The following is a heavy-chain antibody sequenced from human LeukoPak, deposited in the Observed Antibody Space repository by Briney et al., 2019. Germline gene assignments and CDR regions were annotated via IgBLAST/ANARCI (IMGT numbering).Heavy chain of an antibody. CDR2: INPSGGSR. CDR3: AGDMLEPAARQFNWFDP. CDR1: VYTFTSNH. D-gene: IGHD2-2*01. J-gene: IGHJ5*02. Sequence: AAVNASLKPAVYTFTSNHLHWLRETPGQGLEWMGIINPSGGSRSYAQKFQGRVTMTRDTSKSTFYMELSSVRSEDTAVYYCAGDMLEPAARQFNWFDPWGQGTMASVS. V-gene: IGHV1-46*01.